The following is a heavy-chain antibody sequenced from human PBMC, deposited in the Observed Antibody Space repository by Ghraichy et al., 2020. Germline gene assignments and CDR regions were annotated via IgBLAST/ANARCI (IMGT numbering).Heavy chain of an antibody. V-gene: IGHV1-69*13. D-gene: IGHD4-17*01. CDR3: ARDQGDYSDRYYCYNMEV. Sequence: SVKVSCKASGDTFSSYAISWVRQAPGQGLEWMGGMIAVFGTATYGQKFQGRATITADESTSTSYMELTDLTSEDTAVYYCARDQGDYSDRYYCYNMEVWGLGTTVAVSS. J-gene: IGHJ6*02. CDR2: MIAVFGTA. CDR1: GDTFSSYA.